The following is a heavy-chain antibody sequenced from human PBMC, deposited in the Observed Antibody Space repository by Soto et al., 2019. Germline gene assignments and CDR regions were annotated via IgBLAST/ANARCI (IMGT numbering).Heavy chain of an antibody. V-gene: IGHV3-21*01. CDR3: ARLGGYCSGGSCPYGMDV. D-gene: IGHD2-15*01. J-gene: IGHJ6*02. CDR1: GVTCSSYS. Sequence: PGGSLGLCCAASGVTCSSYSMNWVRQAPGKGLEWVSSISSSSSYIYYADSVKGRFTISRDNAKNPLYLQMNSLRAEDTAVYYCARLGGYCSGGSCPYGMDVWGQGTTVTVSS. CDR2: ISSSSSYI.